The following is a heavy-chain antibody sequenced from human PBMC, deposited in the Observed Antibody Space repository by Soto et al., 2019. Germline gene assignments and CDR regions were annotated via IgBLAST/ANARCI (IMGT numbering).Heavy chain of an antibody. CDR1: GYTLTELS. J-gene: IGHJ6*02. D-gene: IGHD6-6*01. CDR2: FDPEDGET. Sequence: ASVKVSCKVSGYTLTELSMHWVRQAPGKGLEWMGGFDPEDGETIYAQKFQGRVTMTEDTSTDTAYMELSSLRSEDTAVYYCATVGSGSSGSYYYGMDVWGQGTTVTVSS. CDR3: ATVGSGSSGSYYYGMDV. V-gene: IGHV1-24*01.